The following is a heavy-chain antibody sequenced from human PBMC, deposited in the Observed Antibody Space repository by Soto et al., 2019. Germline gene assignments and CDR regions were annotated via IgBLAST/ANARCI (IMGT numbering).Heavy chain of an antibody. V-gene: IGHV3-30*18. Sequence: GGSLRLSCAASGFTFSSYGMHWVRQAPGKGLEWVAVISYDGSNKYYADSVKGRFTISRDNSKNTLYLQMNSLRAEDTAVYYCAKLWYEYYFDYWGQGTLVTVSS. CDR1: GFTFSSYG. D-gene: IGHD2-21*01. CDR2: ISYDGSNK. CDR3: AKLWYEYYFDY. J-gene: IGHJ4*02.